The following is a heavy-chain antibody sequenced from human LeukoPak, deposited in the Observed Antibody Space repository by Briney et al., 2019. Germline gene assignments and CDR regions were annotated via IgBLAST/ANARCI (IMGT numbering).Heavy chain of an antibody. CDR3: ARLGSYHDF. CDR2: IHSSGGS. Sequence: SETLSLTCTVSGGSISAAGYYWSWIRQLPGKGLEWMGHIHSSGGSSYYPSLKSRLTLSIDTSRNQLSLKLPSVTAADTAVYFCARLGSYHDFWGQGALVTVSS. J-gene: IGHJ4*02. V-gene: IGHV4-61*08. CDR1: GGSISAAGYY. D-gene: IGHD1-26*01.